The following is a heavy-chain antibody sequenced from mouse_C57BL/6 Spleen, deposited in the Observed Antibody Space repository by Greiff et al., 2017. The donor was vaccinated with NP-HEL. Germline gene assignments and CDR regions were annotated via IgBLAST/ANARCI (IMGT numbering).Heavy chain of an antibody. CDR2: IDPSDSYT. D-gene: IGHD4-1*01. Sequence: VQLQQPGAELVKPGASVKLSCKASGYTFTSYWMQWVKQRPGQGLEWIGEIDPSDSYTNYNQKFKGKATLTVDTSSSTAYMQLSSLTSEDSAVYYCARPGTEYWGQGTTLTVSS. CDR1: GYTFTSYW. CDR3: ARPGTEY. J-gene: IGHJ2*01. V-gene: IGHV1-50*01.